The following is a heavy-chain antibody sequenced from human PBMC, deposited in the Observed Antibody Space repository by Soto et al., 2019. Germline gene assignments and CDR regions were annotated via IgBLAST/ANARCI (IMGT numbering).Heavy chain of an antibody. CDR3: ARAIAAADGWDDSFDI. CDR1: GRTFSRYT. Sequence: QVQLVQSGAEVKKPGSSVKVSCKASGRTFSRYTISWVRQDPGQGLEWMGRIIPILGIANYAQKIQGRVTITGDKSTSTDYMELSSLRSEDTAVYYCARAIAAADGWDDSFDIWGQVTMVSVSS. CDR2: IIPILGIA. D-gene: IGHD6-13*01. V-gene: IGHV1-69*02. J-gene: IGHJ3*02.